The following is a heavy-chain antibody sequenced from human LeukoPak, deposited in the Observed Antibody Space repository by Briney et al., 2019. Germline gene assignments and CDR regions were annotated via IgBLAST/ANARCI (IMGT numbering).Heavy chain of an antibody. Sequence: ASVKVSCKASGYTFTSYGITWVRQAPGQGLEWMGWISAYNGNTNYAQKVQGRVSMTTDTSTSTVYMELSSLRSEDTAVYYCAREGYGGNIDYMDVWGKGTTVTVSS. D-gene: IGHD4-23*01. CDR3: AREGYGGNIDYMDV. J-gene: IGHJ6*03. CDR1: GYTFTSYG. V-gene: IGHV1-18*01. CDR2: ISAYNGNT.